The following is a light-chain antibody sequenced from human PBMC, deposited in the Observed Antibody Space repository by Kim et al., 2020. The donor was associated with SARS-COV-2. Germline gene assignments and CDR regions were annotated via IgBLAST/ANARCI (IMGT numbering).Light chain of an antibody. CDR1: QSVGNS. J-gene: IGKJ1*01. CDR3: QQRGNWPLT. CDR2: DAF. V-gene: IGKV3-11*01. Sequence: WAPGERATLSCRASQSVGNSFAWYQQKPGQAPRRLIYDAFSRATGIPARFSGSGSGTDFTLTISSLEPEDFAVYYCQQRGNWPLTFGQGTKVDIK.